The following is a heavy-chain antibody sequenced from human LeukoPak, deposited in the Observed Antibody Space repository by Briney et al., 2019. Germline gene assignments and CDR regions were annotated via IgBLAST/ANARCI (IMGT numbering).Heavy chain of an antibody. CDR1: GFTFSSYD. CDR2: ISTAGDP. J-gene: IGHJ3*02. D-gene: IGHD2-2*01. CDR3: AGQARPGSAEGAFDI. V-gene: IGHV3-13*05. Sequence: PGGSLRLSCTASGFTFSSYDMHWVRQDKGKGLEWVSAISTAGDPYYLGSVKGRFTISRENAKNSFYLQMNNLRAGDTAVYYCAGQARPGSAEGAFDIWGQETMVTVSS.